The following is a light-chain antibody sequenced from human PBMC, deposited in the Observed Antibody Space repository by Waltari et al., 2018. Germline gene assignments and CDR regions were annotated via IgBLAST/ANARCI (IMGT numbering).Light chain of an antibody. V-gene: IGKV1-12*01. Sequence: DIQMTQSPSSVSASIGDRVTITCRASQGIDNWLAWYQQKPGKAPKLLISAAYNLHSGVPSRFSGSRSETECTLTINNLQPEDFATYFCQQAKSFPITFGQGTQLEIK. CDR2: AAY. CDR1: QGIDNW. CDR3: QQAKSFPIT. J-gene: IGKJ5*01.